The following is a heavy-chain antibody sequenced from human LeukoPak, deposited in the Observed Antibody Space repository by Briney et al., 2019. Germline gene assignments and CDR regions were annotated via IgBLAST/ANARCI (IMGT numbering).Heavy chain of an antibody. V-gene: IGHV3-48*04. CDR3: ARERQLERLAFGKEGSAFDY. J-gene: IGHJ4*02. CDR2: ITSSSSTI. CDR1: GFTFSSYN. Sequence: GGSLRLSCAASGFTFSSYNMNWVRQAPGKGLEWVSYITSSSSTIYYADSVKGRFTISRDNAKNSLYLQMNRLRAEDTAVYYCARERQLERLAFGKEGSAFDYWGQGTLVTVSS. D-gene: IGHD1-1*01.